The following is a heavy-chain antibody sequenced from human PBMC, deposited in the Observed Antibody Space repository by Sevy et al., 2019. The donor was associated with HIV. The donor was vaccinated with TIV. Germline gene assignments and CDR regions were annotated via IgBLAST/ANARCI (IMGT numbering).Heavy chain of an antibody. J-gene: IGHJ4*02. CDR3: ARVMYSGSYRNTYYFDY. CDR2: INHSGST. D-gene: IGHD1-26*01. V-gene: IGHV4-34*01. Sequence: SETLSLTCAVYGGSFSGYYWSWIRQPPGKGLEWIGEINHSGSTNYNPSLKSRVTILVDTSKNQFSLKLSSVTAADTAVYYCARVMYSGSYRNTYYFDYWGQGTLVTVSS. CDR1: GGSFSGYY.